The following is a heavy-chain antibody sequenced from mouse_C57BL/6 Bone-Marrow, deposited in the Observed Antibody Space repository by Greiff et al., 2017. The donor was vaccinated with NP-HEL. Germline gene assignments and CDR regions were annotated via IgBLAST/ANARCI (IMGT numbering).Heavy chain of an antibody. Sequence: QVQLQQPGAELVRPGTSVKLSCKASGYTFTSYWMHWVKQRPGQGLEWIGVIDPSDSYTNYNQKFKGKATLTVDTSSSTAYMQLSSLTSEDSAVYYCARGLTGTWNFAYWGQGTLVTVSA. V-gene: IGHV1-59*01. D-gene: IGHD4-1*01. CDR2: IDPSDSYT. CDR1: GYTFTSYW. CDR3: ARGLTGTWNFAY. J-gene: IGHJ3*01.